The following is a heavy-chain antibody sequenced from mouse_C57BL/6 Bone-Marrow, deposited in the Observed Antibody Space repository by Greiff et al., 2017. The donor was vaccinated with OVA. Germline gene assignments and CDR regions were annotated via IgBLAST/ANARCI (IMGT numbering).Heavy chain of an antibody. D-gene: IGHD1-1*01. CDR2: IRLKSDNYAT. CDR1: GFTFSNYW. J-gene: IGHJ1*03. CDR3: TIYGSSYVGYFDV. V-gene: IGHV6-3*01. Sequence: EVQLQQSGGGLVQPGGSMKLSCVASGFTFSNYWMNWVRQSPEKGLEWVAQIRLKSDNYATHYAESVKGRFTISRDDSKSSVYLQMNNLRAEDTGIYYCTIYGSSYVGYFDVWGTGTTVTVSS.